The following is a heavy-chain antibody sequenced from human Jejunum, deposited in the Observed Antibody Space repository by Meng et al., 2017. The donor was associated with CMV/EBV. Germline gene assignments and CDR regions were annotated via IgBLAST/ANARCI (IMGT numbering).Heavy chain of an antibody. D-gene: IGHD6-13*01. CDR2: KKRKTEGGKR. CDR3: TTDSAISSWL. J-gene: IGHJ2*01. Sequence: RRRGGKEKGKGVERVGRKKRKTEGGKREKGGKVKGRLKIKRDDSKDTLYLQMNSMKTEDTAVYYCTTDSAISSWLWGRGTLVTVSS. V-gene: IGHV3-15*01.